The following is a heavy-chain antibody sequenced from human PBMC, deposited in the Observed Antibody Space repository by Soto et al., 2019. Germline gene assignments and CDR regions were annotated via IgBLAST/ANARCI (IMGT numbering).Heavy chain of an antibody. Sequence: QVQLVESGGGVVQPGRSLRLSCAASGFTFSSYAMHWVRQAPGKGLEWVAVISYDGSNKYYADSVKGRFTISRDNSKNTLYLKMNSLRAEDTALYYCARYYATRIPKHYYDWGGPAFDIWGQGTMVTVSS. V-gene: IGHV3-30-3*01. CDR1: GFTFSSYA. D-gene: IGHD3-10*01. CDR3: ARYYATRIPKHYYDWGGPAFDI. CDR2: ISYDGSNK. J-gene: IGHJ3*02.